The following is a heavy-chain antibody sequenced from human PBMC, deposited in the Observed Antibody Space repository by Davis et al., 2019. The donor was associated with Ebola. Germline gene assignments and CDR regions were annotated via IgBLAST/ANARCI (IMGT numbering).Heavy chain of an antibody. Sequence: AASVKVSCKASGYTFTSYAMHWVRQAPGQRLEWMGWINAGNGNTKYSQKFQGRVTITRDTSASTAYMELSSLRSEDTAVYYCARGTFGGSYYFDYWGQGTLVTVSS. CDR3: ARGTFGGSYYFDY. CDR1: GYTFTSYA. CDR2: INAGNGNT. D-gene: IGHD1-26*01. J-gene: IGHJ4*02. V-gene: IGHV1-3*01.